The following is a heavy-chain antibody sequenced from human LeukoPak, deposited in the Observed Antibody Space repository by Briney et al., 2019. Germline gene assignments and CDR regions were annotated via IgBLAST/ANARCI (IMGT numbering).Heavy chain of an antibody. D-gene: IGHD6-13*01. J-gene: IGHJ3*02. CDR3: ARFVGSSWLAFDI. Sequence: PSGTLSLTCGVSGGSISSSYWWSWVRQPPGKGLEWIGEIYHSGSTNYNPSLRSRVTISKDTSKNQFSLKLNSVTAADTALYYCARFVGSSWLAFDIWGQGTMVTVSS. CDR2: IYHSGST. CDR1: GGSISSSYW. V-gene: IGHV4-4*02.